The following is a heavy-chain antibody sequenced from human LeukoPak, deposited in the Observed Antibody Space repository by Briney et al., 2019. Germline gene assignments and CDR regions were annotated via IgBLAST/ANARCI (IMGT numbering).Heavy chain of an antibody. CDR3: AREERRNLPDY. CDR2: IYHSGST. Sequence: SETLSLTCTVSGGSISSGGYYWSWIRQPPGKGLEWIGYIYHSGSTYYNPSLKSRVTISVDRSKNQFSLKLSSVTAADTAVYYCAREERRNLPDYWGQGTLVTVSS. V-gene: IGHV4-30-2*01. CDR1: GGSISSGGYY. D-gene: IGHD1-14*01. J-gene: IGHJ4*02.